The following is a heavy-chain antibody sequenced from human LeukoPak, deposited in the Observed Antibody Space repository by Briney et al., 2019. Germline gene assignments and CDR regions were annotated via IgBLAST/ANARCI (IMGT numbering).Heavy chain of an antibody. CDR3: ARDLRPYYYDSSGYSSPYYYYGMDV. V-gene: IGHV3-7*01. D-gene: IGHD3-22*01. CDR2: IKQDGSEK. Sequence: GGSLRLSCAASRITFTYWMSWVRQAPGKGLEWVANIKQDGSEKYYVDSVKGRFTISRDNSKNTLYLQMNSLRAEDMAVYYCARDLRPYYYDSSGYSSPYYYYGMDVWGQGTTVTVSS. J-gene: IGHJ6*02. CDR1: RITFTYW.